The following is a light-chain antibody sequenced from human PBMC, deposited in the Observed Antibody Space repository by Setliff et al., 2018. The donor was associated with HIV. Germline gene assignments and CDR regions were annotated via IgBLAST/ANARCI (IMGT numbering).Light chain of an antibody. CDR3: SSYAGSNVV. V-gene: IGLV2-8*01. Sequence: SALTQPPSASGSPGQSVTISCTGTSSDIGDYNYVSWYQQHPGKAPKLMIYEVSQRPSGVPDRFSGSKSGNTASLTVSGLQAEDEADYYCSSYAGSNVVFGGGTKVTVL. J-gene: IGLJ2*01. CDR2: EVS. CDR1: SSDIGDYNY.